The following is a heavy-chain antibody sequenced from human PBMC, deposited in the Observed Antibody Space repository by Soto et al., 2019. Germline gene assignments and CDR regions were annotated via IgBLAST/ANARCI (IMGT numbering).Heavy chain of an antibody. CDR2: IYYSGST. J-gene: IGHJ4*02. D-gene: IGHD4-17*01. CDR3: ARRNGEAFDY. Sequence: QVQLQESGPGLVKPSETLSLTCTVSGGSISSYYWSWIRQPPGKGLEWIGYIYYSGSTNYNPSLKSRVTISVDTSKNQFSLKLSSVTAADTAVYYCARRNGEAFDYWGQGTLVTVSS. CDR1: GGSISSYY. V-gene: IGHV4-59*01.